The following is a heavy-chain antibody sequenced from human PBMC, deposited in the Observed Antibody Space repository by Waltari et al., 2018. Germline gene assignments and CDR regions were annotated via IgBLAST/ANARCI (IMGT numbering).Heavy chain of an antibody. Sequence: QVQLVQSGAEVKKPGSSVKVSCKASGGTFSSYAISWVRQAPGQGLEWMGGIIPSFGTANYAQKFQGRVTITADESTSTAYMELSSLRSEDTAVYYCARDGSDTYYDSSGYYYVGAFDIWGQGTMVTVSS. D-gene: IGHD3-22*01. J-gene: IGHJ3*02. CDR2: IIPSFGTA. CDR3: ARDGSDTYYDSSGYYYVGAFDI. V-gene: IGHV1-69*12. CDR1: GGTFSSYA.